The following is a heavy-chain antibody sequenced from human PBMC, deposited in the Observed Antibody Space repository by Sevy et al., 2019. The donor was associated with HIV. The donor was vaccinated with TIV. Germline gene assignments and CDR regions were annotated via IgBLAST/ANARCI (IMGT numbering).Heavy chain of an antibody. CDR2: IYSGGNT. D-gene: IGHD2-15*01. Sequence: GGSLRLSCAASEFTVSSKYMSWVRQAPGKGLEWVSVIYSGGNTYYADSVKGRLTISRDISKNTLYLQMNSLRAEDTAIYYCATTSTPLYYYALDVWGQGTTVTVSS. CDR1: EFTVSSKY. J-gene: IGHJ6*02. V-gene: IGHV3-53*03. CDR3: ATTSTPLYYYALDV.